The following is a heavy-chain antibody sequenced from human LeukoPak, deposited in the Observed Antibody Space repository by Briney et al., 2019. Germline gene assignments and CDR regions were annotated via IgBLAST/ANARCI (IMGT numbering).Heavy chain of an antibody. CDR2: IKMDERSA. Sequence: GGSLRLSCTVSGYTITNNWMYWVRQAPGRGLVWVSRIKMDERSAVYADSVKGRFIISRDNAKNTVYLQMNSLRADDTAVYYCATVFKGSSLQDYWGQGTLVTVSS. J-gene: IGHJ4*02. CDR1: GYTITNNW. V-gene: IGHV3-74*03. D-gene: IGHD3-10*01. CDR3: ATVFKGSSLQDY.